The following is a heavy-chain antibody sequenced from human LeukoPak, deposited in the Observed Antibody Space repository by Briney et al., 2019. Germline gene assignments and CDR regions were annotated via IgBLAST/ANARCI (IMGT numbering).Heavy chain of an antibody. CDR2: FSPEVGET. V-gene: IGHV1-24*01. CDR3: AGSRTAGGYYGRDV. CDR1: GYTLTEVS. Sequence: PSVRLSREVSGYTLTEVSLLRGREAPGKGLAWGGRFSPEVGETIYARTSEGSFPITEDPSTDTASMELSSLRSGDTPVYSLAGSRTAGGYYGRDVWGQGTTVTVSS. D-gene: IGHD3-10*01. J-gene: IGHJ6*02.